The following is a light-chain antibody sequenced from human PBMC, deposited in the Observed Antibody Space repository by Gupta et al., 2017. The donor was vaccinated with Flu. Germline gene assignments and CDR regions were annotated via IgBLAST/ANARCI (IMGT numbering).Light chain of an antibody. J-gene: IGKJ5*01. CDR1: QSVSSY. V-gene: IGKV3-11*01. Sequence: LSLSAGERASVSCMARQSVSSYIDWYQQKQSQATVLLIYDASKRAMGTRARSSGSGGGTDFTLTISSRELEDFAVYSCQQLRYGPGSLTFGQGTRVEIK. CDR3: QQLRYGPGSLT. CDR2: DAS.